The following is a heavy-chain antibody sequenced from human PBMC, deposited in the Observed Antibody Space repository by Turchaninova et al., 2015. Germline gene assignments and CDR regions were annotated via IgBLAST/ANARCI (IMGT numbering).Heavy chain of an antibody. CDR3: ASHLAVAGTIRAFDF. J-gene: IGHJ3*01. Sequence: QVQLQQWGAGLLKPSETLSLTCAGYGGSFSGSYWGGTRLSPGKGLEGIGEINESGITNYNPSLKTRATISVDTSKNQFSLKLSSMTAADTAVYYCASHLAVAGTIRAFDFWGQGTMVTVSS. V-gene: IGHV4-34*01. D-gene: IGHD6-19*01. CDR1: GGSFSGSY. CDR2: INESGIT.